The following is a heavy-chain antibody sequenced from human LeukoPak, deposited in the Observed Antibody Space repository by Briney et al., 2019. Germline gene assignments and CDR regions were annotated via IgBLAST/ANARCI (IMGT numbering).Heavy chain of an antibody. D-gene: IGHD2-8*02. CDR2: ISWNSGSI. J-gene: IGHJ5*02. CDR1: GFTFDDYA. Sequence: GGSLRLSCAASGFTFDDYAMHWVRQAPGKGLEWVSGISWNSGSIGYADSVKGRFTISRDNAKNSLYLQMNSLRAEDTALYYCVKDAGTAWGQGTLVTVSS. V-gene: IGHV3-9*01. CDR3: VKDAGTA.